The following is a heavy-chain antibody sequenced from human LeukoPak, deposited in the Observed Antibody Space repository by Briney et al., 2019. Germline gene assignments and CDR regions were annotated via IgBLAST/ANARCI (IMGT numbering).Heavy chain of an antibody. CDR1: GFTFSSYA. D-gene: IGHD1-26*01. CDR3: ARDTKWELQNGFDP. CDR2: ISINGGST. Sequence: GGSLRLSCAASGFTFSSYALSWVRQAPGKGLEWVSGISINGGSTYYADSVKGRFTISRDNSKNTVFLQMNSLRVGDTAIYYCARDTKWELQNGFDPWGQGTLVTVSS. J-gene: IGHJ5*02. V-gene: IGHV3-23*01.